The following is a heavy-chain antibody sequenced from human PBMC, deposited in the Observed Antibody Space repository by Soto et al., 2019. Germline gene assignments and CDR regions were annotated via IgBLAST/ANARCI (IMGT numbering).Heavy chain of an antibody. D-gene: IGHD5-12*01. CDR3: ARVPLEMATRGLYGQYYFDY. CDR1: GGSISSGGYS. Sequence: SETLSLTCAVSGGSISSGGYSWSWIRQPPGKGLEWIGYIYHSGSTYYNPSLKSRVTISVDTSKNQFSLKLSSVTAADTAVYYCARVPLEMATRGLYGQYYFDYWGQGTLVTVSS. J-gene: IGHJ4*02. V-gene: IGHV4-30-2*01. CDR2: IYHSGST.